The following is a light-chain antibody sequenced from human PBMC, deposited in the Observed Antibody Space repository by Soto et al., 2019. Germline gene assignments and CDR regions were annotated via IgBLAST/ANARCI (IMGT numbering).Light chain of an antibody. J-gene: IGLJ2*01. CDR3: SSYASGSTLVA. V-gene: IGLV2-14*03. Sequence: QSALTQPASVSGSPGQSVTISCTGTSSDIGDYNHVSWYQQNPGKAPKLRLYDVSSRPSGVSDRFSGSKSGNTASLTISGLQTEDEADYFCSSYASGSTLVAFGGGTKLTVL. CDR2: DVS. CDR1: SSDIGDYNH.